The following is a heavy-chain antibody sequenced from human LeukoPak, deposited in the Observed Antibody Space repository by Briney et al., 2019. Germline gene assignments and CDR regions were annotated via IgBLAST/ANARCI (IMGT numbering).Heavy chain of an antibody. Sequence: PGGFLRLSCAASGFTFSSYAMSWVRQAPGKGLEWVSAISGSGGSTYYADSVKGRFTISRDNSKNTLYLQMNSLRAEDTAVYYCAKDGGYYDSSGSPYYFDYWGQGTLVTVSS. CDR3: AKDGGYYDSSGSPYYFDY. J-gene: IGHJ4*02. V-gene: IGHV3-23*01. CDR2: ISGSGGST. CDR1: GFTFSSYA. D-gene: IGHD3-22*01.